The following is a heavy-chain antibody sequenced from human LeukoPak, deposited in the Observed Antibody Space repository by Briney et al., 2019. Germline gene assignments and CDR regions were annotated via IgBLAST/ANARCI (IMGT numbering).Heavy chain of an antibody. V-gene: IGHV4-34*01. D-gene: IGHD3-16*02. CDR1: GVSFSGYY. CDR2: INHSGST. CDR3: ARGPRNDYVWGSYRYTGIDY. Sequence: PSETLSLTCAVYGVSFSGYYWSWIRQPPGKGLEWIGEINHSGSTNYNPSLKSRVTISVDTSKNQFSLKLSSVTAADTAVYYCARGPRNDYVWGSYRYTGIDYWGQGTLVTVSS. J-gene: IGHJ4*02.